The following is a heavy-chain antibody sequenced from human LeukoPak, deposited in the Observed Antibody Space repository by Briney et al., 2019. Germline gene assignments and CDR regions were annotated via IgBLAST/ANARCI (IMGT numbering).Heavy chain of an antibody. D-gene: IGHD2-2*01. CDR2: IYYSGST. Sequence: SETLSLTCTVSGGSISSSSYYWGWIRQPPGKGLEWIGSIYYSGSTYYNPSLKSRVTISVDTSKNQFSLKLSSVTAADTAVYYCARDKVVVVPAATHRSPYYYYYMDVWGKGTTVTVSS. J-gene: IGHJ6*03. V-gene: IGHV4-39*02. CDR3: ARDKVVVVPAATHRSPYYYYYMDV. CDR1: GGSISSSSYY.